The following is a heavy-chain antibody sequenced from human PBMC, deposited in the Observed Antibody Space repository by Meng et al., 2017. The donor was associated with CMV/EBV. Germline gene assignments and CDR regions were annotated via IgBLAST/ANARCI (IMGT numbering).Heavy chain of an antibody. Sequence: YLGGSGVGLVQAGGSLRLSCAASGLPISNYWMSWVRQAPGKGLEWVANIKNDGSERYYVDSVKGRFSISRDNADNSLYLQMNNLRAEDTAVYYCRLGHYSQDWGQGTLVTVSS. V-gene: IGHV3-7*02. CDR3: RLGHYSQD. CDR2: IKNDGSER. CDR1: GLPISNYW. J-gene: IGHJ4*02. D-gene: IGHD4-17*01.